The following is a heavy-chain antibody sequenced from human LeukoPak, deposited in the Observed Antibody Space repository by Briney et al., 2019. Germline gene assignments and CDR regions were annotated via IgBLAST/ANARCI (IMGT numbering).Heavy chain of an antibody. Sequence: SGTLSLTCTVSSGSVSTSSYYWGWIRQPPGKGLEWIGSVYYSGSTYYNPSLKSRVTISVDRSKNQFSLKPSSVTAADTAVYYCARDSSDAFDYWGQGTLVTVSS. J-gene: IGHJ4*02. CDR2: VYYSGST. V-gene: IGHV4-39*07. CDR3: ARDSSDAFDY. CDR1: SGSVSTSSYY.